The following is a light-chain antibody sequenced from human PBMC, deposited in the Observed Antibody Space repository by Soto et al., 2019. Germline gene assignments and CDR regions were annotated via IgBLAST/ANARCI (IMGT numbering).Light chain of an antibody. Sequence: DIQMTQSPSTLSASVGDRVTITCRASQSFSSWLAWYQQKPGKAPKLLIYDASSLESGVPSRFSGSGSGTEFALTISSLQADDFATYYCQQYSSYSGTFGQGNKVEIK. V-gene: IGKV1-5*01. J-gene: IGKJ1*01. CDR1: QSFSSW. CDR2: DAS. CDR3: QQYSSYSGT.